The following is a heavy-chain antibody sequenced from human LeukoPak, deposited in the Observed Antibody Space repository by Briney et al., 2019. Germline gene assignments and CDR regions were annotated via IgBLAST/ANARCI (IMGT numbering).Heavy chain of an antibody. V-gene: IGHV4-34*01. D-gene: IGHD2-2*01. CDR3: ARGGQRGYCSSTSCSRRYFDY. Sequence: PSETLSLTCAVYGGSFSGYYWSWIRQPPGKGLEWIGEINHSGSTNYNLSLKSRVTISVDTSKNQFSLKLSSVTAADTAVYYCARGGQRGYCSSTSCSRRYFDYWGQGTLVTVSS. CDR1: GGSFSGYY. CDR2: INHSGST. J-gene: IGHJ4*02.